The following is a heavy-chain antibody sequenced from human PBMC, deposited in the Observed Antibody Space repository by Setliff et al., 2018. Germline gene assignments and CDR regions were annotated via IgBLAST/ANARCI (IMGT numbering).Heavy chain of an antibody. V-gene: IGHV5-51*01. CDR1: GYSFTSYW. J-gene: IGHJ6*02. CDR2: IYPGDSDT. D-gene: IGHD6-13*01. CDR3: ARVGQQLVYYYYGMDV. Sequence: PGESLKISCKGSGYSFTSYWIGWVRQMPGKGLEWMGIIYPGDSDTRYSPSFQGQVTISADKSISTAYLQWSSLKASDTAMYYCARVGQQLVYYYYGMDVWVPETLLVTVSS.